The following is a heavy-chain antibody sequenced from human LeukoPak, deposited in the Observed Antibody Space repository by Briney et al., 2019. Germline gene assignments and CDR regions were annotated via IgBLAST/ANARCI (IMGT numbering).Heavy chain of an antibody. Sequence: GASVKVSCKASGYSFTSHYMHWVRQAPGQGLEWMGWMNPNSGNTNYAQKFQGRVTITRNTSISTAYMELSSLRSEDTAVYYCARGGGVFDIWGQGTMVTVSS. CDR3: ARGGGVFDI. V-gene: IGHV1-8*03. D-gene: IGHD3-10*01. CDR2: MNPNSGNT. CDR1: GYSFTSHY. J-gene: IGHJ3*02.